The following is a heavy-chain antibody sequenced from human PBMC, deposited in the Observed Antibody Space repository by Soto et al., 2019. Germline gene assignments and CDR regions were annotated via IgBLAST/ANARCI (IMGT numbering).Heavy chain of an antibody. CDR1: GGSISSYY. V-gene: IGHV4-59*08. CDR2: IYYSGST. D-gene: IGHD1-26*01. CDR3: ARAVRGSYYDS. Sequence: SETLSLTCTVSGGSISSYYWNWIRQPPGKGLEWIGYIYYSGSTNYNPSLKSRVTISVDTSKNQFSLKLSSVTAADTAVYYCARAVRGSYYDSWGQGTLVTVSS. J-gene: IGHJ4*02.